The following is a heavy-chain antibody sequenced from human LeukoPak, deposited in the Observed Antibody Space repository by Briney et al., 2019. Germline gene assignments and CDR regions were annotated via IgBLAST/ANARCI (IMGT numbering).Heavy chain of an antibody. CDR3: AREHLDTAMDY. CDR2: ISYDGSNK. Sequence: GGSLRLSCAASGFTFSSYAMHWVRQAPGKGLEWVAVISYDGSNKYYADSVKGRFTISRDNSKNTLYLQMNSLRAEDTAVYYCAREHLDTAMDYWGQGTLDTVSS. D-gene: IGHD5-18*01. J-gene: IGHJ4*02. V-gene: IGHV3-30*04. CDR1: GFTFSSYA.